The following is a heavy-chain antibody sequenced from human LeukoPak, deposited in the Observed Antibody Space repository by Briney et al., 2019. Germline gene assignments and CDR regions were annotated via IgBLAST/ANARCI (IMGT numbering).Heavy chain of an antibody. V-gene: IGHV1-24*01. D-gene: IGHD3-9*01. CDR1: GDTLTELS. CDR3: ATGGPWDLLKY. Sequence: SVKLSSKVSGDTLTELSTHWVRQAPGKGLEWMGGFDPEHGEMIYAQKLQGRVTMTEDRSTDTAYMELSSLRSEDTAVYYCATGGPWDLLKYWGQGTLVTVSS. J-gene: IGHJ4*02. CDR2: FDPEHGEM.